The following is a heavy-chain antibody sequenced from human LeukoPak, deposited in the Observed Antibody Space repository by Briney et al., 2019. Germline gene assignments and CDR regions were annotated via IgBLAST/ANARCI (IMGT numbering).Heavy chain of an antibody. CDR2: ISGSGGST. V-gene: IGHV3-23*01. Sequence: GGSLRLSCAASGFTFSSYAMSWVRQAPGKGLEWVSAISGSGGSTYYADSVKGRFTISRDNAKNSLYLQMNSLRAEDTAVYYCAIAYCSGRSCYSDACDILTQATIAIVPS. CDR3: AIAYCSGRSCYSDACDI. CDR1: GFTFSSYA. D-gene: IGHD2-15*01. J-gene: IGHJ3*02.